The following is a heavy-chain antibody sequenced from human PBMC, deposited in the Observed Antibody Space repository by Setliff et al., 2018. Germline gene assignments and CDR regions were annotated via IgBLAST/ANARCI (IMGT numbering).Heavy chain of an antibody. V-gene: IGHV4-34*01. Sequence: SETLSLTCTVYGGSFSDYYWGWIRQSPGKRPEWIAEINQSGNTSYNPSLNSRVSVSVDTPTNQFSLKVFSVTAADTAVYYCRFWSSYYKNDYWAQGTLVTVSS. CDR3: RFWSSYYKNDY. D-gene: IGHD3-3*01. CDR1: GGSFSDYY. J-gene: IGHJ4*02. CDR2: INQSGNT.